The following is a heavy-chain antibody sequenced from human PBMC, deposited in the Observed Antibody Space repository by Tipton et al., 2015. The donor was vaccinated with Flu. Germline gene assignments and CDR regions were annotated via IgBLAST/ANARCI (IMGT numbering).Heavy chain of an antibody. D-gene: IGHD3-10*01. V-gene: IGHV4-59*08. Sequence: TLSLTCNVSGASVTTYSWNWIRQSRGKGLEWIGDVYYSGRTNYRPSLNSRVTMSADTSVNQVSLKLTSVTAADTAVYYCATFPQVCTFDGRDYNPKFAYFELGGRGTLVTFSS. CDR1: GASVTTYS. CDR3: ATFPQVCTFDGRDYNPKFAYFEL. CDR2: VYYSGRT. J-gene: IGHJ2*01.